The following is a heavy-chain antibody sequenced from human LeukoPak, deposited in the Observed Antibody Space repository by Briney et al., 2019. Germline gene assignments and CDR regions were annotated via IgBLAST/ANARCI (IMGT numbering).Heavy chain of an antibody. V-gene: IGHV3-21*06. J-gene: IGHJ4*02. Sequence: GGSLRLSCAASGFTFSTYGMNWVRQAPGKGLEWVSYISGSGSYIYYADSLKGRFTVSRDNTNNSVYLQMNSLRAEDTSVYYCARSQGALTSPFDYWGQGSLVTVSS. D-gene: IGHD2-21*02. CDR1: GFTFSTYG. CDR3: ARSQGALTSPFDY. CDR2: ISGSGSYI.